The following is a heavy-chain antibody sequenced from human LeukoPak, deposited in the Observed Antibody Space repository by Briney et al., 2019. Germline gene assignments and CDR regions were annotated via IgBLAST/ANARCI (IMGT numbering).Heavy chain of an antibody. CDR1: GGSFSGYY. V-gene: IGHV4-34*01. Sequence: SETLSLTCAVYGGSFSGYYWSWIRQPPGKGLEWIGEINHSGSTNYNPSLKSRVTISVDTSKNQFSLKLSSVTAADTAVYYCASRSTVLLWFGESFDYWGQGTLVTVSS. D-gene: IGHD3-10*01. CDR3: ASRSTVLLWFGESFDY. J-gene: IGHJ4*02. CDR2: INHSGST.